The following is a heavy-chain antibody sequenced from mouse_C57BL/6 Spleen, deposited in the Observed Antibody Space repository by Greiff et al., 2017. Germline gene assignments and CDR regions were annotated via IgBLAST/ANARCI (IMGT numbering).Heavy chain of an antibody. CDR1: GFTFSSYG. CDR3: ARQRESAMVEAYFDY. Sequence: EVKLVESGGDLVKPGGSLKLSCAASGFTFSSYGMSWVRQTPDKRLEWVATISSGGRYTYYPDSVKGRFTISRDNAKNTLYLQMSSLKSEDTAMYYCARQRESAMVEAYFDYWGQGTTLTVSS. J-gene: IGHJ2*01. V-gene: IGHV5-6*01. CDR2: ISSGGRYT. D-gene: IGHD2-2*01.